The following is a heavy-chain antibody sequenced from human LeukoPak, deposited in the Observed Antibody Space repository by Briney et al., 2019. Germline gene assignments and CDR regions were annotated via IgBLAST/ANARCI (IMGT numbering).Heavy chain of an antibody. D-gene: IGHD3-22*01. J-gene: IGHJ4*02. CDR3: SKDMWGYMIRNPFDY. CDR2: IKQDGSEK. V-gene: IGHV3-7*01. Sequence: GGSLRLSCTTSGFTFGDYAISWVRQAPGKGLEWVANIKQDGSEKYYVDSVKGRFTISRDNAKNSLYLQMNSLRAEDTAVYYWSKDMWGYMIRNPFDYWGQGTLVTVSS. CDR1: GFTFGDYA.